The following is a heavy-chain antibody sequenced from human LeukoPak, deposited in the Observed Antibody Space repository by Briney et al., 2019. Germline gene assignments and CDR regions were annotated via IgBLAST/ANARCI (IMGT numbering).Heavy chain of an antibody. D-gene: IGHD3-3*01. CDR1: GFTFSSYS. J-gene: IGHJ4*02. CDR2: ISGSSDTI. Sequence: GGSLRLSCAASGFTFSSYSMNWVRQAPGKGLEWVSYISGSSDTIYYADSVKGRFTIFRDNAKNSLYLQMNSLRDEDTAVYYCAPNFWGGYLTDCWGQGTLVTVSS. CDR3: APNFWGGYLTDC. V-gene: IGHV3-48*02.